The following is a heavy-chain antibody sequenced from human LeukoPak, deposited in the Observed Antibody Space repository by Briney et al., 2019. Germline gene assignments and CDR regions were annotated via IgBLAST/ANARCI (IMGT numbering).Heavy chain of an antibody. J-gene: IGHJ4*02. CDR3: AREAEMATIGVYFDY. Sequence: SETLSLTCTVSGGSISSYYWSWIRQPPGKGLEWIGYIYYSGSTNYNPSLKSRVTISVDTSKNQFSLKLSSVTAADTAVYYCAREAEMATIGVYFDYWGQGTLVTVSS. CDR1: GGSISSYY. CDR2: IYYSGST. D-gene: IGHD5-24*01. V-gene: IGHV4-59*01.